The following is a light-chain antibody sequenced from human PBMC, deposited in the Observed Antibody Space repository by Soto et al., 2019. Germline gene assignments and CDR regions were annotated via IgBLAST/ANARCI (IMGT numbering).Light chain of an antibody. CDR3: QQRSNWPAVT. J-gene: IGKJ3*01. CDR1: QSVSSY. CDR2: DAS. Sequence: EIVLTQSPATLSLSPGERATLSCRASQSVSSYLAWYQQKPGQAPRLLIYDASSRATGIPARFSGSGSGTDYTTTISSLEPEDFAVYYCQQRSNWPAVTFGPGTKVDIK. V-gene: IGKV3-11*01.